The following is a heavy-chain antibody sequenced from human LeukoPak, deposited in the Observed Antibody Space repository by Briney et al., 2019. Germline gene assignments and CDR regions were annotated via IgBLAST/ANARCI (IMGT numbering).Heavy chain of an antibody. CDR2: IKQDGSEK. D-gene: IGHD6-19*01. V-gene: IGHV3-7*01. CDR1: GFTFSSYW. J-gene: IGHJ4*02. CDR3: AKRSAESSGYFDY. Sequence: GGSLRLSCAASGFTFSSYWMSWVRQAPGKGLEWVANIKQDGSEKYYVDSVKGRFTISRDNAKNSLYLQMNSLRAEDTAVYYCAKRSAESSGYFDYWGQGTLVTVSS.